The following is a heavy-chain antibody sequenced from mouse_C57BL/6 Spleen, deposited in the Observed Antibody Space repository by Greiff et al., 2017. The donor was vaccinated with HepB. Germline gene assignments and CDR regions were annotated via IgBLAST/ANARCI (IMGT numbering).Heavy chain of an antibody. V-gene: IGHV1-82*01. CDR3: ARSPPSIYAMDY. Sequence: VQLQQSGPELVKPGASVKISCKASGYAFSSSWMNWVKQRPGKGLEWIGRIYPGDGDTNYNGKFKGKATLTADKSSSTAYMQLSSLTSEDSAVYFCARSPPSIYAMDYWGQGTSVTVSS. CDR2: IYPGDGDT. J-gene: IGHJ4*01. CDR1: GYAFSSSW. D-gene: IGHD2-3*01.